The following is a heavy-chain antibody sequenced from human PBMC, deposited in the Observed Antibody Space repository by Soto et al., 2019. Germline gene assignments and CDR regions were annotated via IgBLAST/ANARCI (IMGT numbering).Heavy chain of an antibody. J-gene: IGHJ4*02. CDR2: INVYNGNT. CDR3: ARGNLYSDFWTDFLAFDY. Sequence: ASVKVSCKASGYTFTSYVISWVRQAPGQGLEWMGWINVYNGNTNYEQKVQGRVSMTTDTSTSTAYMELRSLRSDDTAVYYCARGNLYSDFWTDFLAFDYWGQGXLVTVSS. CDR1: GYTFTSYV. V-gene: IGHV1-18*04. D-gene: IGHD3-3*01.